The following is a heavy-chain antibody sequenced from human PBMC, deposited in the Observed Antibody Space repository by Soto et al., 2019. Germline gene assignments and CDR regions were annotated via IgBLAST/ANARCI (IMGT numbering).Heavy chain of an antibody. J-gene: IGHJ4*02. Sequence: ESGGGVVQPGRSLRLSCAASGFTFSSYGMHWVRQAPGKGLEWVAVIWYDGSNKYYADSVKGRFTISRDNSKNTLYLQMNSLRAEDTAVYYCAREDELWFGELDYWGQGTLVTVSS. CDR2: IWYDGSNK. CDR3: AREDELWFGELDY. CDR1: GFTFSSYG. V-gene: IGHV3-33*01. D-gene: IGHD3-10*01.